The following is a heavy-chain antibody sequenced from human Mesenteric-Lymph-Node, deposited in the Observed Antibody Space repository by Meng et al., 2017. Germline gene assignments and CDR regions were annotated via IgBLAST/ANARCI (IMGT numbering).Heavy chain of an antibody. J-gene: IGHJ5*02. D-gene: IGHD3-10*01. CDR2: IYWNDDK. V-gene: IGHV2-5*01. CDR3: AHSRALLWFGELLGWFDP. Sequence: PLKAFVPSLVKPTQTLPLTCTFSGFSLSTSGVGVGWIRQPPGKALEWLALIYWNDDKRYSPSLKSRLTITKDTSKNQVVLTMTNMDPVDTATYYCAHSRALLWFGELLGWFDPWGQGTLVTVSS. CDR1: GFSLSTSGVG.